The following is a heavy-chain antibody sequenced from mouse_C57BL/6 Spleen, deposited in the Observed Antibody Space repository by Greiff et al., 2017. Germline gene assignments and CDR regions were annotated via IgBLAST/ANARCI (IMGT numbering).Heavy chain of an antibody. D-gene: IGHD4-1*01. CDR2: INYDGSST. J-gene: IGHJ2*01. V-gene: IGHV5-16*01. Sequence: VQLKESEGGLVQPGSSMKLSCTASGFTFSDYYMAWVRQVPEKGLEWVANINYDGSSTYYLDSLKSRFIISRDNAKNILYLQMSSLKSEDTATYYCARDISGTPFDYWGQGTTLTVSS. CDR1: GFTFSDYY. CDR3: ARDISGTPFDY.